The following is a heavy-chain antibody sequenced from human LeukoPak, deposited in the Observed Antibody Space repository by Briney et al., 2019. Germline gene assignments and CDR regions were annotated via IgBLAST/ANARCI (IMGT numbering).Heavy chain of an antibody. J-gene: IGHJ5*02. CDR1: GYTFTSYY. D-gene: IGHD3-9*01. CDR2: IIPIFGTA. V-gene: IGHV1-69*13. CDR3: ARGQSLGYDIWNWFDP. Sequence: GASVKVSCKASGYTFTSYYMHWVRQAPGQGLEWMGGIIPIFGTANYAQKFQGRVTITADESTSTAYMELSSLRSEDTAVYYCARGQSLGYDIWNWFDPWGQGTLVTVSS.